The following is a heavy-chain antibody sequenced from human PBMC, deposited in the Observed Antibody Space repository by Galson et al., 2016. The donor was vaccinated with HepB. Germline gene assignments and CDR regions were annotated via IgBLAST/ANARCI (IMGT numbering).Heavy chain of an antibody. V-gene: IGHV3-48*01. Sequence: SLRLSCAASGFTFRSYGMNWVRQAPGKGLEWVSYISNPANTIYYADSVKGRFTISRDNAQGSLSLQMNSLRAEDTAVYYCTRGRDNGNYFEYWGQGTQVTVSS. CDR1: GFTFRSYG. CDR2: ISNPANTI. D-gene: IGHD1-14*01. CDR3: TRGRDNGNYFEY. J-gene: IGHJ4*02.